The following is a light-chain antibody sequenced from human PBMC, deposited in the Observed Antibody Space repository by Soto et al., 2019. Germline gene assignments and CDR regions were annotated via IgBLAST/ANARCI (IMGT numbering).Light chain of an antibody. CDR3: QQYISYCT. J-gene: IGKJ1*01. CDR2: KAS. CDR1: QSISSW. V-gene: IGKV1-5*03. Sequence: DIQMTQSPSTLSASVGDRVTITCRASQSISSWLAWYQQKPGKAPKLLIYKASNLESGVPSRFSGSGSGTEFTLTISSLQPDDLETYYCQQYISYCTFGQGTKVEIK.